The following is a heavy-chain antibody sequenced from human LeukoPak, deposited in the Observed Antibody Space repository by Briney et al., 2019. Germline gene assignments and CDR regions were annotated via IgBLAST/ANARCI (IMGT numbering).Heavy chain of an antibody. CDR3: AALHDYSNYADY. CDR2: IYYSGST. V-gene: IGHV4-59*01. CDR1: GGSISSYY. Sequence: SETLSLTCTVSGGSISSYYWSWIRQPPGKGLEWIGYIYYSGSTNYNPSLKSRVTISVDTSKNQFSLKLSSVTAADTAVYYRAALHDYSNYADYWGQGTLVTVSS. D-gene: IGHD4-4*01. J-gene: IGHJ4*02.